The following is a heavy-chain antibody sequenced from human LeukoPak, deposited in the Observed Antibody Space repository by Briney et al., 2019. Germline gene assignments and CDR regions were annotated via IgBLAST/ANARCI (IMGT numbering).Heavy chain of an antibody. D-gene: IGHD3-3*01. CDR3: AKERLRFLEWLLTLLDY. CDR1: EFSFSSNY. CDR2: IHSDGTT. Sequence: GGSLRLSCAASEFSFSSNYMTWVRQAPGKGLEWVSVIHSDGTTYYADSVRGRFTISRDNSKNTLYLQMNSLRAEDTAVYYCAKERLRFLEWLLTLLDYWGQGTLVTVSS. V-gene: IGHV3-53*01. J-gene: IGHJ4*02.